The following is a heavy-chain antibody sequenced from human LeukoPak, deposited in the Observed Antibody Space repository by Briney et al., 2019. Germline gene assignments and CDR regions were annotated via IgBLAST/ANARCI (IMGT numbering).Heavy chain of an antibody. CDR3: ARESTSSYYGSGRQISPPSGMDV. Sequence: SETLSLTCTVSGDSISSYYWSWIQQPPGKGLEWIGYIYYSGSTNYNPSLKSRVTISVDTSKNQFSLKLSSVTAADTAVYYCARESTSSYYGSGRQISPPSGMDVWGQGTTVTVSS. V-gene: IGHV4-59*01. CDR1: GDSISSYY. D-gene: IGHD3-10*01. CDR2: IYYSGST. J-gene: IGHJ6*02.